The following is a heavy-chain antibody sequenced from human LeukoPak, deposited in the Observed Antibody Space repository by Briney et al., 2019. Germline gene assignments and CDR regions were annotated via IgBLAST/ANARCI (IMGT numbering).Heavy chain of an antibody. Sequence: SETLSLTCTVSGGSISSSSYYWGWIRQPPGKGLEWIGSTYYSGSTYYNPSLKSRVTISVDTSKNQFSLKLSSVTAADTAVYYCARLAREWELHFDYWGQGTLVTVSS. CDR2: TYYSGST. V-gene: IGHV4-39*01. D-gene: IGHD1-26*01. J-gene: IGHJ4*02. CDR1: GGSISSSSYY. CDR3: ARLAREWELHFDY.